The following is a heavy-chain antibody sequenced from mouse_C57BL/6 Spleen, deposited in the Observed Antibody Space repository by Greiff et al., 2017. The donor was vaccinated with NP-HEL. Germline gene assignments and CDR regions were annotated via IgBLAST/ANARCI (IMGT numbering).Heavy chain of an antibody. V-gene: IGHV1-82*01. CDR1: GYAFSSSW. Sequence: VQLQQSGPELVKPGASVKISCKASGYAFSSSWMNWVKQRPGKGLEWIGRIYPGDGDTNYNGKFKGKATLTAEKPSNTAYMKLSSLTSEDSAVYFCGSDDDYGDYWGKGTTLTVAS. CDR2: IYPGDGDT. D-gene: IGHD2-4*01. J-gene: IGHJ2*01. CDR3: GSDDDYGDY.